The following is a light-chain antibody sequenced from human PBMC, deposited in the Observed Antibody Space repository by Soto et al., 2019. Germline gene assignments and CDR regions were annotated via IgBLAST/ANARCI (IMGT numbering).Light chain of an antibody. V-gene: IGLV1-44*01. CDR2: STN. Sequence: QSVLTQPPSASGTPGQRVTISCSGSSSNIGSNTVNWYQQLPGTAPKLVIYSTNLRPSEVTDRFSGSKSGTSGTLAVSGLQSEDEADYYCAAWDDSLNGVIFGGGTKLTVL. J-gene: IGLJ2*01. CDR1: SSNIGSNT. CDR3: AAWDDSLNGVI.